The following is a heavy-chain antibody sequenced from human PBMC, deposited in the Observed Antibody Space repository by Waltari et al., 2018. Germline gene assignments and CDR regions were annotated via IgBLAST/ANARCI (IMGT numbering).Heavy chain of an antibody. CDR3: ATYIGASVGTAAFDV. CDR2: VSYSGTT. D-gene: IGHD5-12*01. V-gene: IGHV4-39*01. CDR1: DVSIPSNRHH. Sequence: QLPLPDSGRRRVRPSETLSRICPCSDVSIPSNRHHGAWSRQSPGQGPEWIGTVSYSGTTYISPSLKSRVSVSRDTSKNQVSLILGSVTAADMAVYYCATYIGASVGTAAFDVWGQGTMVTVSS. J-gene: IGHJ3*01.